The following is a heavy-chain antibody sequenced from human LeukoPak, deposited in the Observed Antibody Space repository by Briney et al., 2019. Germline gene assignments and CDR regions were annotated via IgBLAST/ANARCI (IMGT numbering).Heavy chain of an antibody. Sequence: SETLSLTCAVHGGSFSGYYWSWIRQPPGKGLEWIGEINHSGSTNYNPSLKSRVTISVDTSKNQFSLKLSSVTAADTAVYYCARVGPPGIAVAGTRRYNWFDPWGQGTLVSVSS. CDR3: ARVGPPGIAVAGTRRYNWFDP. CDR2: INHSGST. CDR1: GGSFSGYY. D-gene: IGHD6-19*01. V-gene: IGHV4-34*01. J-gene: IGHJ5*02.